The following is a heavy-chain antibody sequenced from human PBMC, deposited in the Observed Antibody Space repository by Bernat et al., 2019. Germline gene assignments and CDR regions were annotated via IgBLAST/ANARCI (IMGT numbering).Heavy chain of an antibody. V-gene: IGHV4-30-4*01. CDR1: GGSISSGDYY. J-gene: IGHJ5*02. Sequence: QVQLQESGPGLVKPSQTLSLTCTVSGGSISSGDYYWSWIRQPPGKGLEWIGYIYYSGGTYYNPSLKSRVTISVDTSKNQFSLKLSSVTAADTAVYYCARGDAAAGSGGGFDPWGQGTLVTVSS. CDR2: IYYSGGT. D-gene: IGHD6-13*01. CDR3: ARGDAAAGSGGGFDP.